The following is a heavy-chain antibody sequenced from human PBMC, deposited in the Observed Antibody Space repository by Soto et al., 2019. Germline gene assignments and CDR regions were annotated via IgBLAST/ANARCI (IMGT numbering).Heavy chain of an antibody. CDR2: ISGSGGST. CDR3: ARDRPYYDILTGYYKGDALDI. D-gene: IGHD3-9*01. J-gene: IGHJ3*02. Sequence: PGGSLRLSCAASGFTFSSYAMSWVRQAPGKGLEWVSAISGSGGSTYYADSVKGRFTISRDNSKNTLYLQMNSLRAEDTAVYYCARDRPYYDILTGYYKGDALDIWGQGTMVTVSS. CDR1: GFTFSSYA. V-gene: IGHV3-23*01.